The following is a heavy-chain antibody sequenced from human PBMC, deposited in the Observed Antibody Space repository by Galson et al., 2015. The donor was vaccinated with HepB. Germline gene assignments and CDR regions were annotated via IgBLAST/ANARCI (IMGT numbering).Heavy chain of an antibody. CDR1: GFTFSSYG. CDR2: ISYDGSNK. Sequence: SLRLSCAASGFTFSSYGMHWVRQAPGKGLEWVAVISYDGSNKYYADSVKGRSTISRDNSKNTLYLQMNSLRAEDTAVYYCAKDSSGLYSSSPDYWGQGTLVTVSS. CDR3: AKDSSGLYSSSPDY. V-gene: IGHV3-30*18. J-gene: IGHJ4*02. D-gene: IGHD6-13*01.